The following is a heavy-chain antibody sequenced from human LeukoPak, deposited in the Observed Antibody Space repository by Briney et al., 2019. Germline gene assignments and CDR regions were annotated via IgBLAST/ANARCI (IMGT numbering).Heavy chain of an antibody. D-gene: IGHD2-15*01. J-gene: IGHJ4*02. CDR3: ARADIVAVVAAAALDY. V-gene: IGHV3-30*04. CDR1: GFTFSSYA. Sequence: GGSLRRSCAASGFTFSSYAMHWVRQAPGKGLECVAVISYDGNNKFHEDSVRGRLTISRDNSKSTLYLQMNSLRDEDTAVYYCARADIVAVVAAAALDYWGQGTLVTVSS. CDR2: ISYDGNNK.